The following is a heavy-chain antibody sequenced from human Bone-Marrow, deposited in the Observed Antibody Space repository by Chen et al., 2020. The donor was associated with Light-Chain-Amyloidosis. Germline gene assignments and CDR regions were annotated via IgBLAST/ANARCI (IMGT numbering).Heavy chain of an antibody. CDR2: IYHSGST. CDR1: GYSISSGYY. CDR3: ARDLNWGWTFGAFDI. D-gene: IGHD7-27*01. Sequence: QVQLQESGPGLVKPSESLSLTCAVCGYSISSGYYWGWIRQPPGKGLEWIGSIYHSGSTYYNPSLKSRVTISVDTSKNQFSLKLSSVTAADTAVYYCARDLNWGWTFGAFDIWGQGTMVTVSS. J-gene: IGHJ3*02. V-gene: IGHV4-38-2*02.